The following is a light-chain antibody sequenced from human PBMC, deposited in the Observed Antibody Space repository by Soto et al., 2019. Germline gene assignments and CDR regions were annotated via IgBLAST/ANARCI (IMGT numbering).Light chain of an antibody. V-gene: IGLV2-11*01. Sequence: QSALTQPRSVSGSPGQSVTISCTGTSRDVGAYNYVSWYQQHPGKAPKLMIYDVSKRPSGVPDRFSGSKSGNTASLTISGLQAEDEADYYCCSYAGSYTSLFGTGTKVTVL. CDR2: DVS. J-gene: IGLJ1*01. CDR3: CSYAGSYTSL. CDR1: SRDVGAYNY.